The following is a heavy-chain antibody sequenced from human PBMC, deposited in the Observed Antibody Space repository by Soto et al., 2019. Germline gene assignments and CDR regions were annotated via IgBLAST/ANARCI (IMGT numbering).Heavy chain of an antibody. Sequence: QVQLQESGPGLVEPSGTLSLTCGVSGDSISSVNWWCWVRQSPGKGLVWMGDIYHTGTTNYNPSLTSRLTLSVDKSKNQVVLNLTSVSAADTAVYYCATLSGYFTISPFDTWGQGILVTVTS. J-gene: IGHJ5*02. CDR1: GDSISSVNW. CDR3: ATLSGYFTISPFDT. CDR2: IYHTGTT. D-gene: IGHD2-8*01. V-gene: IGHV4-4*02.